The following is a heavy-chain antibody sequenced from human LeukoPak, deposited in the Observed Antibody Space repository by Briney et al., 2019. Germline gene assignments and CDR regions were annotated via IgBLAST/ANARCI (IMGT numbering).Heavy chain of an antibody. CDR1: GFSFSSYG. J-gene: IGHJ4*02. D-gene: IGHD1-26*01. CDR2: ISAYNGKT. CDR3: ARGGALTSFDS. V-gene: IGHV1-18*01. Sequence: ASVNVSCEASGFSFSSYGFSWVRQAPGQGLEWMGWISAYNGKTNYAQKFQGRVTMTTDTSTTTVYMDLRSLRSDDTAVYFCARGGALTSFDSWGQGTLITVSS.